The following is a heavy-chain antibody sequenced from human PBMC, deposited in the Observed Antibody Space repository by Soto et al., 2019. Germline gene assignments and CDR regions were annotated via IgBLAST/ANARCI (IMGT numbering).Heavy chain of an antibody. J-gene: IGHJ6*03. CDR3: ARGSVPAAADYYYYYYMDV. CDR1: GGSISSYY. Sequence: ASETLSLTCTVSGGSISSYYWSWIRQPPGKGLEWIGYIYYSGSTNYNPSLKSRVTISVDTSKNQFSLKLSSVTAADTAVYYCARGSVPAAADYYYYYYMDVWGKGTTVTVSS. V-gene: IGHV4-59*01. CDR2: IYYSGST. D-gene: IGHD2-2*01.